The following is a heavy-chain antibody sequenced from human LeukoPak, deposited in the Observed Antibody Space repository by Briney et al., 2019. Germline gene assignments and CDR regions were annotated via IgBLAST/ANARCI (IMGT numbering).Heavy chain of an antibody. Sequence: GRSLRLSCVVSGLTFRSYWMTWVRQAPGKGPEWVANIKYDGSEKYYVDSVKGRFTISRDNAKNSLFLEMNSLRADDTAVYYRAKIEGSSWNLRDYYYYMDVWGKGTTVTVSS. D-gene: IGHD1-1*01. CDR1: GLTFRSYW. CDR3: AKIEGSSWNLRDYYYYMDV. V-gene: IGHV3-7*01. CDR2: IKYDGSEK. J-gene: IGHJ6*03.